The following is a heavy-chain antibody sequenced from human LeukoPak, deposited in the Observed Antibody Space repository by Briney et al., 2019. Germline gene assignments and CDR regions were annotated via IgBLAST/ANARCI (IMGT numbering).Heavy chain of an antibody. Sequence: GGSLRLSCAASGFTFSSYAMSWVRQAPGKGLEWVSAISGSGGSTYYADSVKGRFTISRDNSKNTLYLQMNSLRAEDTAVYYCAKGEDYYGSGSYDWFDPWGQGTLVTVSS. CDR2: ISGSGGST. J-gene: IGHJ5*02. CDR3: AKGEDYYGSGSYDWFDP. V-gene: IGHV3-23*01. CDR1: GFTFSSYA. D-gene: IGHD3-10*01.